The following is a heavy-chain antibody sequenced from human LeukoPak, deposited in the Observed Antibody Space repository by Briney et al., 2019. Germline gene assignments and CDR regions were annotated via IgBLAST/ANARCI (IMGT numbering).Heavy chain of an antibody. CDR3: AKVGSGYSSGWFSEYFQH. D-gene: IGHD6-19*01. CDR2: IRYDGSNK. V-gene: IGHV3-30*02. J-gene: IGHJ1*01. Sequence: GGSLRLSCAASGFTFNSYGMHWVRQAPGKGLEWVTFIRYDGSNKYYADSVKGRFTISRDNSKNTLYLQMNSLRPEDTAVYYCAKVGSGYSSGWFSEYFQHWGQGTLDTVSS. CDR1: GFTFNSYG.